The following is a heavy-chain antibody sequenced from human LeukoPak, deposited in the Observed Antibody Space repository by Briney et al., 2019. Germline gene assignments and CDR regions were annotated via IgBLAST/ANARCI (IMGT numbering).Heavy chain of an antibody. J-gene: IGHJ4*02. CDR2: VSAYADDT. CDR1: GYTFTSYD. V-gene: IGHV1-18*01. D-gene: IGHD2-15*01. CDR3: ARDCIGCHGFDY. Sequence: ASVKVSCKASGYTFTSYDINWVRQATEQGLEWMGWVSAYADDTNYVQKFQGRITMTTDTSTSTAYVELRSLRSDDTAVYYCARDCIGCHGFDYWGQGTLVTVSS.